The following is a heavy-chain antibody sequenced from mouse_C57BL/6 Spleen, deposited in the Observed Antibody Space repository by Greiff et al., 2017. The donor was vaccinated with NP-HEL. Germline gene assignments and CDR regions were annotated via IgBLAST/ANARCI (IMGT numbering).Heavy chain of an antibody. CDR2: IRNKANGYTT. Sequence: EVKLVESGGGLVQPGGSLSLSCAASGFTFTDYYMSWVRQPPGKALEWLGFIRNKANGYTTEYSASVKGRFTISRDTSQSILYLQMNALGAEDSATYYCARNSPPVPFAYWGQGTLVTVSA. CDR1: GFTFTDYY. CDR3: ARNSPPVPFAY. J-gene: IGHJ3*01. V-gene: IGHV7-3*01.